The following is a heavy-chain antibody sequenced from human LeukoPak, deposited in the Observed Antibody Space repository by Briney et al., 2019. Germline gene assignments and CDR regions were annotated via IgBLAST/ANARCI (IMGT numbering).Heavy chain of an antibody. V-gene: IGHV3-21*01. CDR3: ARDPLRYLRVGHYDY. D-gene: IGHD3-9*01. J-gene: IGHJ4*02. CDR1: GFTFSNSA. CDR2: IDYDSSHI. Sequence: GGSLRLSCAASGFTFSNSAMNWVRQVPGRGLEWVTSIDYDSSHIYYAASVRGRFTISRDNARNSVYLQMNSVRVEDTAVYYCARDPLRYLRVGHYDYWGQGTLVAVSS.